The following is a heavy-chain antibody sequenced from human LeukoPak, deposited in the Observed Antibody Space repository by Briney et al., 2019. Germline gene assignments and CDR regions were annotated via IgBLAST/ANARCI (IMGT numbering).Heavy chain of an antibody. J-gene: IGHJ6*03. Sequence: PGGSLRLSCAASGFTLSSDYMSWVRQAPGKGLEWVSVIYSGGSTYYADSVKGRFTISRDNSKKSLYLQMNSLTAEDTAVYYCASGSGSYRTPYYYMDVWGTGTTVTVSS. D-gene: IGHD3-10*01. CDR3: ASGSGSYRTPYYYMDV. V-gene: IGHV3-53*01. CDR1: GFTLSSDY. CDR2: IYSGGST.